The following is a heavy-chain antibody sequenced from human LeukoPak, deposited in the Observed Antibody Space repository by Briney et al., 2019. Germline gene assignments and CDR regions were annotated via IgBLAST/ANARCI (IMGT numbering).Heavy chain of an antibody. D-gene: IGHD2-8*01. CDR2: FDPEDGET. CDR3: ATAVYSGDYYYYGMDV. J-gene: IGHJ6*02. V-gene: IGHV1-24*01. CDR1: GYTLTELS. Sequence: ASVKVSCKVSGYTLTELSMHWVRRAPGKGLEWMGGFDPEDGETIYAQRFQGRVTMTEDTSTDTAYMELSSLRSEDTAVYYCATAVYSGDYYYYGMDVWGQGTTVTVSS.